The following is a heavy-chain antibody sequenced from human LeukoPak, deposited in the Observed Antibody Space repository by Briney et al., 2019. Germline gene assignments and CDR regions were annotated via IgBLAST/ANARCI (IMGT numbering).Heavy chain of an antibody. D-gene: IGHD3-22*01. CDR1: SNTFTSYG. J-gene: IGHJ5*02. Sequence: ASVKVSCKASSNTFTSYGFSWVRQAPGQGLEWMGWISAYNGNTNYAQKLQGRVTMTTDTSTSTAYMELRSLRSDDTAVYYCARWRGYYDSSGYPEYNWFDPWGQGTLVTVSS. CDR2: ISAYNGNT. V-gene: IGHV1-18*01. CDR3: ARWRGYYDSSGYPEYNWFDP.